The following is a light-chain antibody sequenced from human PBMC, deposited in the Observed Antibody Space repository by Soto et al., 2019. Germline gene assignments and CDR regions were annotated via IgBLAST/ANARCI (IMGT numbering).Light chain of an antibody. Sequence: IQVSLSAASLSASVGDRVTITCRASQSISIYLNWYQQKPGKAPKLLIYAASSLQSGVPSRFSGSGSGTEFTLTISSLQPDDFATYYCQHYNSYSEAFGQGTKV. V-gene: IGKV1-5*01. CDR3: QHYNSYSEA. CDR1: QSISIY. J-gene: IGKJ1*01. CDR2: AAS.